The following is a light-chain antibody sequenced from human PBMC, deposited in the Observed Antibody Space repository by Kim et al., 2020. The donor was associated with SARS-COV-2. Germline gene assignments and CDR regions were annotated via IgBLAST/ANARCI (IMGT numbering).Light chain of an antibody. CDR2: QDY. J-gene: IGLJ1*01. Sequence: SYELTQPPSVSVSPGQTASISCSGDKLGDKYACWYQQKPGQSPVLVIFQDYKRPSGIPERFSGSNTGNTATLTISGTQAMDEADYYCQAWDSSSGLYVFGPGTKVTVL. V-gene: IGLV3-1*01. CDR3: QAWDSSSGLYV. CDR1: KLGDKY.